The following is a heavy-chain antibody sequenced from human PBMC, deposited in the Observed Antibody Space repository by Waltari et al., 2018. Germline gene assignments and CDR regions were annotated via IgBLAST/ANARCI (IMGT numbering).Heavy chain of an antibody. CDR1: GGTFSSYA. V-gene: IGHV1-69*01. CDR3: RVTHTAVADPLRYFQH. CDR2: IIPIFGTA. J-gene: IGHJ1*01. D-gene: IGHD6-19*01. Sequence: QVQLVQSGAEVKKPGSSVKVSCKASGGTFSSYAISWVRQAPGQGLEWMGGIIPIFGTANYAQKFQGRVTITADESTSTAYMELSSLRSEDTAVYYCRVTHTAVADPLRYFQHWGQGTLVTVSS.